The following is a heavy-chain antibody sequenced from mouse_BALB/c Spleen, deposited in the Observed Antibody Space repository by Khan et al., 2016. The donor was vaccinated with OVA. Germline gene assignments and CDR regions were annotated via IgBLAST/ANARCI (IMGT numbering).Heavy chain of an antibody. Sequence: EVQLVESGGGLVKPGGSLKVSCAASGFTFSNYDMSWVRQTPEKRMEWVASISSCGNTYYPDSVKGRFTIFRDHDRSIQYHQMSSLRSEDTAMYYCARDYWFVYWGQGTLVTVSA. CDR3: ARDYWFVY. CDR1: GFTFSNYD. J-gene: IGHJ3*01. CDR2: ISSCGNT. V-gene: IGHV5-6-5*01.